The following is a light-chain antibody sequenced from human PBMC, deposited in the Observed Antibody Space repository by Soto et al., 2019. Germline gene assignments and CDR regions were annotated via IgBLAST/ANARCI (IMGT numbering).Light chain of an antibody. CDR1: QSVATN. J-gene: IGKJ1*01. CDR3: QQYNNWPQT. CDR2: GAS. Sequence: EAVLTQSPATLSVSPGERATLSCRASQSVATNLAWYQQRPGQAPRLLIYGASKRAIGLPARFSGSGSGTEFTLTITSLQYEDFAVYYCQQYNNWPQTFGQGTKVDIK. V-gene: IGKV3-15*01.